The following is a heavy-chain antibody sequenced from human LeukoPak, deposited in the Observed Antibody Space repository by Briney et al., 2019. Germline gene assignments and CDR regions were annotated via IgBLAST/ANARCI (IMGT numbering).Heavy chain of an antibody. J-gene: IGHJ6*03. CDR1: GYIFTNYY. Sequence: ASVKVSCKASGYIFTNYYMHWVRQAPGQGLEWMGIINPSGGSTNYAQKFQGRVTMTRDTSTSTVYMELGSLRSGDTAVYYCARDSNYYGSGSMVMDVWGKGTTVTVSS. D-gene: IGHD3-10*01. V-gene: IGHV1-46*03. CDR2: INPSGGST. CDR3: ARDSNYYGSGSMVMDV.